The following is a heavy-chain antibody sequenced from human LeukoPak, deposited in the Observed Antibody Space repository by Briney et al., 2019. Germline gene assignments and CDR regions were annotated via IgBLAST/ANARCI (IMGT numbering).Heavy chain of an antibody. CDR3: ITEHN. Sequence: PGRSLRLSCAASGFTFSSYAMHWVRQAPGKGLEWVGCVKGKTDGAAPDYAAPVKGRFSISTDDSRDTLYLQMRGLKTEDTAVYYCITEHNWGHGTLVTVSS. CDR2: VKGKTDGAAP. V-gene: IGHV3-15*01. CDR1: GFTFSSYA. J-gene: IGHJ4*01. D-gene: IGHD2-21*01.